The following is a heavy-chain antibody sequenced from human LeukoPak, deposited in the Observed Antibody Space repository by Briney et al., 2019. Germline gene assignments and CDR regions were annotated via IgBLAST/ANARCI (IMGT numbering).Heavy chain of an antibody. CDR3: ARDVSGMDV. J-gene: IGHJ6*04. CDR1: GFTFSSYG. V-gene: IGHV3-33*01. Sequence: AGRSLRLSGAASGFTFSSYGMHWVRQAPGTGLEWVAVIWYDGSNKYYADSVKGRFTISRDNSKNTLYLQMNSLRAEDTAVYYCARDVSGMDVWGKGTTVTVSS. D-gene: IGHD5/OR15-5a*01. CDR2: IWYDGSNK.